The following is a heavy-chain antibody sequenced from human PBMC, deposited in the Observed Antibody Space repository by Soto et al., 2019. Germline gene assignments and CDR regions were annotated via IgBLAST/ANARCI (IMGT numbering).Heavy chain of an antibody. V-gene: IGHV4-59*01. CDR2: IYYSGST. CDR1: GGSISSYY. J-gene: IGHJ5*02. D-gene: IGHD6-13*01. Sequence: QVQLQESGPGLVKPSETLSLTCTVSGGSISSYYWSWIRQPPGKGLEWIGYIYYSGSTNYNPSLKGRVTISVDTSKNQCALKLSSVTAADTAVYYCAMVAAAGKEGGDWFDPWGQGTLVTVSS. CDR3: AMVAAAGKEGGDWFDP.